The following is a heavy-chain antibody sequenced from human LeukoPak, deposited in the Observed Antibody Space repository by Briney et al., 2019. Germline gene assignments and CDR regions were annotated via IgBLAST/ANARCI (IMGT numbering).Heavy chain of an antibody. D-gene: IGHD1-1*01. J-gene: IGHJ6*02. CDR2: ISSSSSYI. Sequence: GGSLRLSCAASGFTFSSYSMNWVRQAPGKGLEWVSSISSSSSYIYYADSVKGRFTISRDNAKNSLYLQMNSLRAEDTVVYYCARSGYNWVNYYYGMDVWGQGTTVTVSS. CDR3: ARSGYNWVNYYYGMDV. CDR1: GFTFSSYS. V-gene: IGHV3-21*01.